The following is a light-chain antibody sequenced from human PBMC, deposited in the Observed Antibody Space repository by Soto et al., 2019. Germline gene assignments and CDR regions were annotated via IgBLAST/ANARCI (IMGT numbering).Light chain of an antibody. V-gene: IGKV3-20*01. Sequence: TQSPSTLSASVGDRVTITCRASQSISSWLAWYQQKPGQPPRLLIYGASSRATGIPDRFSGSGSGTEFTLTVSRLEPEDFAVYHCQQHGGSPYTFGQGTKVDIK. J-gene: IGKJ2*01. CDR2: GAS. CDR1: QSISSW. CDR3: QQHGGSPYT.